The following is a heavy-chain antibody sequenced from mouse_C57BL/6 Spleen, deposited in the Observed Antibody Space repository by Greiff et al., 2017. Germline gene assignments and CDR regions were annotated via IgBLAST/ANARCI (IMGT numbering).Heavy chain of an antibody. V-gene: IGHV1-4*01. J-gene: IGHJ4*01. D-gene: IGHD2-4*01. CDR2: INPSSGYT. Sequence: VQLQESGAELARPGASVKMSCKASGYTFTSYTMHWVKQRPGQGLEWIGYINPSSGYTKYNQKFKDKATLTADKSSSTAYMQLSSLTSEDSAVYYCAYYEGDYYAMDYWGQGTSVTVSS. CDR1: GYTFTSYT. CDR3: AYYEGDYYAMDY.